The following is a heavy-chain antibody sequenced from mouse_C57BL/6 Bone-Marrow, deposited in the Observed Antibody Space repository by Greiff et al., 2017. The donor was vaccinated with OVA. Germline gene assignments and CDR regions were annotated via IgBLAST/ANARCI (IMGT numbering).Heavy chain of an antibody. D-gene: IGHD2-3*01. J-gene: IGHJ4*01. V-gene: IGHV1-54*01. CDR3: ARWLLGCMDY. CDR2: INPGSGGT. CDR1: GYAFTNYL. Sequence: QVQLQQSGAELVRPGTSVKVSCKASGYAFTNYLIEWVKQRPGQGLEWIGVINPGSGGTNYNEKFKGKATLTADTSSSTAYMQLSSLTSEDSAVYFCARWLLGCMDYWGQGTSVTVSA.